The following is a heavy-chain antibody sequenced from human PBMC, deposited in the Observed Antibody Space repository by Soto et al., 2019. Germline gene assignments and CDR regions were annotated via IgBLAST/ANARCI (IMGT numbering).Heavy chain of an antibody. Sequence: QVQLVQSGAEVKKPGASVKVSCKASGYTFTSYYMHWVRQAPGQGLEWMGIINPSGGSTSYAQKSQGRVTMTRDTSTSTVYMELSSLRSEDTAEYYCARDLSSIFGVVIIGYQFDYWGQGTLVTVSS. J-gene: IGHJ4*02. CDR3: ARDLSSIFGVVIIGYQFDY. D-gene: IGHD3-3*01. V-gene: IGHV1-46*01. CDR1: GYTFTSYY. CDR2: INPSGGST.